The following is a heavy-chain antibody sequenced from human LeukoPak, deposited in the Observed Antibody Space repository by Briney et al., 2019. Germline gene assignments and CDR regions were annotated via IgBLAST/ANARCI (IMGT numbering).Heavy chain of an antibody. CDR3: ARGYSSGWYVDYYYYGMDV. Sequence: PSETLSLTCTVSGGSISSYYWSWIRQPPGKGLEWIGYIYYSGSTNYNPSLKSRVTISVDTSKNQFSLKLSSVTAADTAVYYCARGYSSGWYVDYYYYGMDVWGQGTSVTVPS. D-gene: IGHD6-19*01. J-gene: IGHJ6*02. CDR1: GGSISSYY. CDR2: IYYSGST. V-gene: IGHV4-59*01.